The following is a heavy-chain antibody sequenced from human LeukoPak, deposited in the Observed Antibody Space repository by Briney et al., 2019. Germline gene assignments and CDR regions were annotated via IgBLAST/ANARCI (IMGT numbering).Heavy chain of an antibody. V-gene: IGHV3-9*01. D-gene: IGHD6-19*01. J-gene: IGHJ4*02. Sequence: GGSLRLSCGASGFPFDDYAMHWVRQAPGKGREGVSGISWNSGIIGYADSVKGRFTISRDNAMNSLYLQMNSLRAEDTAVYYCAKDRAWLGGPYDYWGQGTLVTVSS. CDR3: AKDRAWLGGPYDY. CDR2: ISWNSGII. CDR1: GFPFDDYA.